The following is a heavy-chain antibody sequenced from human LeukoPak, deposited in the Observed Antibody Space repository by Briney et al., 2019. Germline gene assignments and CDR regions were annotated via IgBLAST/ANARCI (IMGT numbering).Heavy chain of an antibody. Sequence: GGSLRLSCAASGFTVSSNYMSWVRQAPGKGLEWVSVIYSGGSTDYTDSVKGRFTISRDNSKNTLYLQMNSLRVEDTAVYYCARAHSYGSGRTGHFDCWGQGTLVTVSS. V-gene: IGHV3-66*01. CDR2: IYSGGST. D-gene: IGHD6-19*01. CDR3: ARAHSYGSGRTGHFDC. J-gene: IGHJ4*02. CDR1: GFTVSSNY.